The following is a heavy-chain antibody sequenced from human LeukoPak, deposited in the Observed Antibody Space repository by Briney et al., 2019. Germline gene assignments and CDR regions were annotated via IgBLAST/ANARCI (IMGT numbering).Heavy chain of an antibody. J-gene: IGHJ3*02. V-gene: IGHV4-34*01. D-gene: IGHD6-13*01. CDR1: GGSFSGYY. Sequence: SETLSLTCAVYGGSFSGYYWSWIRQPPGKGLEWIGEINHSGSTNYNPSLKSRVTISVDTSKNQFSLKLSSVTAADTAVYYCAIAAAGTNAFDIWGQGTMVTVSS. CDR3: AIAAAGTNAFDI. CDR2: INHSGST.